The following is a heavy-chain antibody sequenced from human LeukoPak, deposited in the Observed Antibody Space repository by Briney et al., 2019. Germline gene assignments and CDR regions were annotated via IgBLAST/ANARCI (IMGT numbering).Heavy chain of an antibody. J-gene: IGHJ4*01. CDR3: AQDSGGSVLED. V-gene: IGHV3-30*18. CDR1: GFIFSGSV. CDR2: LSYDGTNE. D-gene: IGHD2-15*01. Sequence: GRSLRLSCAASGFIFSGSVMHWVRQAPGKGLEWVAVLSYDGTNEYYGDSVKGRFTISRDNSKNTLYLHMNSLRHDDTAVYYCAQDSGGSVLEDWGHGSLVIVSS.